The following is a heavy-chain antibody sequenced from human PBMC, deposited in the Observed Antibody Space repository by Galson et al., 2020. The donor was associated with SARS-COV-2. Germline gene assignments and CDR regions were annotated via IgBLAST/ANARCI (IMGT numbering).Heavy chain of an antibody. CDR3: ARGKGPKWLSKGLDAFDI. D-gene: IGHD3-22*01. Sequence: SETLSLTCTVSGGSISSGGYYWSWIRQHPGKGLEWIGYIYYSGSTYYNPSLKSRVTISVDTSKNQFSLKLSSVTAADTAVYYCARGKGPKWLSKGLDAFDIWGQGTMVTVSS. V-gene: IGHV4-31*03. J-gene: IGHJ3*02. CDR1: GGSISSGGYY. CDR2: IYYSGST.